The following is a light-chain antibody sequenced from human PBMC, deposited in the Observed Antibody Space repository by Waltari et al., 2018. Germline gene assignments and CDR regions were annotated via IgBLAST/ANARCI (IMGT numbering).Light chain of an antibody. Sequence: EIVMTQSPATLSVSPGERATLSCRASQSVSSNLAWYQQKPGQAPRLLIYGASTGATGIPARFSGSGSGTEFTLTISSLQSEDFAVYYCQQYNNWPPLFGGGTKVEIK. CDR1: QSVSSN. CDR2: GAS. V-gene: IGKV3-15*01. CDR3: QQYNNWPPL. J-gene: IGKJ4*01.